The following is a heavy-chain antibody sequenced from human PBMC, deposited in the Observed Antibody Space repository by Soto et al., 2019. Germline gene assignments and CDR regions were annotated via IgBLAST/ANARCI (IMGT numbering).Heavy chain of an antibody. CDR2: IYHVGFT. J-gene: IGHJ4*02. V-gene: IGHV4-4*02. D-gene: IGHD2-2*01. Sequence: QVHLQESGPGLVKPSGTLSLTCGVAGASVSSSHWWTWVRQPPGKGLEWIGEIYHVGFTSYNPSLKSRVIMSMDQYMNQVALEMRSVTAADTAVYYCARVRPPKSTRPAAVSYYFDYWGQGSLVTVSS. CDR1: GASVSSSHW. CDR3: ARVRPPKSTRPAAVSYYFDY.